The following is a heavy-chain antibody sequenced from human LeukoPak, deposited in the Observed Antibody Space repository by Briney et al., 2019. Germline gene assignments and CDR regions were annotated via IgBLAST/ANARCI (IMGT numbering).Heavy chain of an antibody. Sequence: SETLSLICTVSGGSISSSSYYWGWIRQPPGKGLEWIGSIYYSGSTYYNPSLKSRVTISVDTSKNQFSLKLSSVTAADTAVYYCARDLKTDNWNYYDSSGHDYWGQGTLVTVSS. D-gene: IGHD3-22*01. CDR1: GGSISSSSYY. J-gene: IGHJ4*02. CDR3: ARDLKTDNWNYYDSSGHDY. V-gene: IGHV4-39*07. CDR2: IYYSGST.